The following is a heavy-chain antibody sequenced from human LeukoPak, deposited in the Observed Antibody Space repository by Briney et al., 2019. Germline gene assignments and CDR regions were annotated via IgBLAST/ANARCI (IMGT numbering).Heavy chain of an antibody. CDR1: GFTFSSYG. CDR2: ISYDGSNK. Sequence: PGGSLRLSCAASGFTFSSYGMHWVRQAPGKGLEWVAVISYDGSNKYYADSVKGRFTISRDNSKNTLYLQMNSLRAEDTAVYYCAQIGYYDILTGYYKGAYYYYGMDVWGQGTTVTVSS. CDR3: AQIGYYDILTGYYKGAYYYYGMDV. J-gene: IGHJ6*02. D-gene: IGHD3-9*01. V-gene: IGHV3-30*03.